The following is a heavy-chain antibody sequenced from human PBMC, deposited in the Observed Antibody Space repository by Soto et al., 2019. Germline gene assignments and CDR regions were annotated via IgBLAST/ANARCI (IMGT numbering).Heavy chain of an antibody. CDR2: IYYSGST. V-gene: IGHV4-31*03. Sequence: SETLSLTCTVSGGSISSGGYYWSWIRQHPGKGLEWIGYIYYSGSTYYNPSLKSRVTISVDTSKNQFSLKLSSVTAADTAVYYCARGDDSSSWSWLDPWGQGTLVTVSS. CDR1: GGSISSGGYY. D-gene: IGHD6-13*01. CDR3: ARGDDSSSWSWLDP. J-gene: IGHJ5*02.